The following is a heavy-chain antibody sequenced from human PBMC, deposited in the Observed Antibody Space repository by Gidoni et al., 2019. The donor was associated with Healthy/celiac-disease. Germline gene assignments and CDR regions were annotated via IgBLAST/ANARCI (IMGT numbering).Heavy chain of an antibody. J-gene: IGHJ4*02. V-gene: IGHV3-30*18. D-gene: IGHD6-13*01. Sequence: QVQLVESGGGVVQPGRSLRLSCAASGFTFSSYGMHWVRQAPGKGLEWVAVISYDGSNKYYADSVKGRFTISRDNSKNTLYLQMNSLRAEDTAVYYCAKDFRPGYSSSHFDYWGQGTLVTVSS. CDR2: ISYDGSNK. CDR1: GFTFSSYG. CDR3: AKDFRPGYSSSHFDY.